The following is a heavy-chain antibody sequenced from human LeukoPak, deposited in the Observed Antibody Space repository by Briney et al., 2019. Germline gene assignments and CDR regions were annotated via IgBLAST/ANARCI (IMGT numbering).Heavy chain of an antibody. J-gene: IGHJ4*02. Sequence: SETLSLTCTVSGGSISSSSYYWGWIRQPPGKGLEWIGSIYYSGSTYYNPSLKSRVTISVDTSKNQFSLKLSSVTAADTAVYYCASGELPLYWGQGTLVTVSS. CDR1: GGSISSSSYY. V-gene: IGHV4-39*07. CDR3: ASGELPLY. D-gene: IGHD3-10*01. CDR2: IYYSGST.